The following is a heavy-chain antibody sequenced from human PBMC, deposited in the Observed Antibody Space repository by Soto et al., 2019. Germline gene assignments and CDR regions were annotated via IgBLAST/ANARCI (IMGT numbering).Heavy chain of an antibody. J-gene: IGHJ5*02. CDR2: INPSGGST. V-gene: IGHV1-46*01. Sequence: GASVKVSCKASGYTFTSYYMHWVRQAPGQGLEWMGIINPSGGSTSYAQKFQGRVTMTRDTSTSTVYMELSSLRSEDTAVYYCARDGGGYCSSTSCPPGFLPNWFDPWGQGTLVTVSS. CDR3: ARDGGGYCSSTSCPPGFLPNWFDP. CDR1: GYTFTSYY. D-gene: IGHD2-2*01.